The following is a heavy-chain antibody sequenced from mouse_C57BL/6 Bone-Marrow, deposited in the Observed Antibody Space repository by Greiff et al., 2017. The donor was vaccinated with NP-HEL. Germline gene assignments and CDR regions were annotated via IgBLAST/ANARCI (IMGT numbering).Heavy chain of an antibody. J-gene: IGHJ1*03. Sequence: QVQLKESGPGLVAPSQSLSITCTVSGFSLTSYGVDWVRPSPGKGLEWLGVIWGVGSTHYNLALKSRLSISKDNSKSQVFLKMNSLQTDDTAMYYCATYYYGRGNWYFDVWGTGTTVTVSS. V-gene: IGHV2-6*01. CDR2: IWGVGST. D-gene: IGHD1-1*01. CDR1: GFSLTSYG. CDR3: ATYYYGRGNWYFDV.